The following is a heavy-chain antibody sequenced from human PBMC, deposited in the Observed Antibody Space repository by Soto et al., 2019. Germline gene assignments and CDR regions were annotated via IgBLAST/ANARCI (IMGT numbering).Heavy chain of an antibody. CDR1: GGSISSYY. J-gene: IGHJ4*02. CDR2: IYYSGST. Sequence: PSETLSLTCTVSGGSISSYYWSWIRQPPGKGLEWIGYIYYSGSTNYNPSLKSRVTISVDTSKNQFSLKLSSVTAADTAVYYCAGHSSPWGGSTSSSYYFDYWGQGTLVTVSS. D-gene: IGHD6-6*01. V-gene: IGHV4-59*08. CDR3: AGHSSPWGGSTSSSYYFDY.